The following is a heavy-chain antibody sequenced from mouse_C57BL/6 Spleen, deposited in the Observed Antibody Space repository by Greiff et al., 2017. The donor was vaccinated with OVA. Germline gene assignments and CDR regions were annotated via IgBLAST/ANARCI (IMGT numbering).Heavy chain of an antibody. Sequence: QVQLQQPGAELVKPGASVKLSCKASGYTFTSYWMNWVKQRPGQGLEWIGMIHPNSGSTNYNEKFKSKATLTVDKSSSTAYMQLSSLTSEDSAVYYCARSRMDGYYAWFAYWGQGTLVTVSA. CDR2: IHPNSGST. CDR1: GYTFTSYW. CDR3: ARSRMDGYYAWFAY. V-gene: IGHV1-64*01. J-gene: IGHJ3*01. D-gene: IGHD2-3*01.